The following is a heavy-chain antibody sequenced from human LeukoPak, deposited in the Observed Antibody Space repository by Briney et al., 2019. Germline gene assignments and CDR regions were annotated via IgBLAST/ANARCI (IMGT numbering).Heavy chain of an antibody. CDR2: INHSGST. CDR3: ASSGTYDSSGYYGFDY. V-gene: IGHV4-34*01. CDR1: GGSFSGYY. J-gene: IGHJ4*02. D-gene: IGHD3-22*01. Sequence: PSETLSLTCAVYGGSFSGYYWSWIRQPPGKGLEWIGEINHSGSTNYNPSLKSRVTISVDTSKNQFSLKLSSVTAADTAVYYCASSGTYDSSGYYGFDYWGQGTLVTVSS.